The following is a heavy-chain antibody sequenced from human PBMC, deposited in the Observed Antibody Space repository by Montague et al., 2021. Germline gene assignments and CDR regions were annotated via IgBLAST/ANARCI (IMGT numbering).Heavy chain of an antibody. V-gene: IGHV3-74*01. CDR1: GFSFSSLW. CDR3: VRDRTTAWFDS. CDR2: ITSDGSDT. D-gene: IGHD1-14*01. Sequence: SLRLSCAASGFSFSSLWMHWVRQAPGKGLVWVSQITSDGSDTNYADSVKGRFTISRDNAKSTLYLQMNSLRDEDTAVYYCVRDRTTAWFDSWGQGTLVTVSS. J-gene: IGHJ5*01.